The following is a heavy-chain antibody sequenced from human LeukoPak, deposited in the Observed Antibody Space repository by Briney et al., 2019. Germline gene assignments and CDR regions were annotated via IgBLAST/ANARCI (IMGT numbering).Heavy chain of an antibody. CDR2: IYSGGTT. Sequence: GGSLRLSCAASGFTVSSNYMSWVRQAPGKGLEWVSVIYSGGTTYYADSVKGRFTISRDTSKNTLYLQMNSLRAEDTAVYYCAKGNVDTATHFDYWGQGTLVTVSS. CDR3: AKGNVDTATHFDY. J-gene: IGHJ4*02. D-gene: IGHD5-18*01. V-gene: IGHV3-53*01. CDR1: GFTVSSNY.